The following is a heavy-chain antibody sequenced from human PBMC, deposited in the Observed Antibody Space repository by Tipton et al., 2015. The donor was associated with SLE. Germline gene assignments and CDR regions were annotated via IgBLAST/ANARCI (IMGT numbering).Heavy chain of an antibody. CDR3: ARVPAFYYYYMDV. CDR2: IYYSGST. D-gene: IGHD2-2*01. Sequence: TLSLTCTVSGDSISSGSHYWGWIRQPPGKGPEWIGYIYYSGSTNYNPSLKSRVTISVDTSKNQFSLKLSSVTAADTAVYYCARVPAFYYYYMDVWGKGTTVTVSS. J-gene: IGHJ6*03. CDR1: GDSISSGSHY. V-gene: IGHV4-61*01.